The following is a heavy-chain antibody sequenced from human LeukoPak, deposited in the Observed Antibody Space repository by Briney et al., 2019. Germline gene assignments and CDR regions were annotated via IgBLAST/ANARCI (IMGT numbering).Heavy chain of an antibody. CDR2: IYSGGST. Sequence: GSLRLSCAASGFTVSSNYMSWVRQAPGKGLEWVSVIYSGGSTYYADSVKGRFTISRDNSKNTLYLQMNSLRAEDTAVYYCARDPEGAAADSYYYYGMDVWGQGTTVTVSS. V-gene: IGHV3-66*01. CDR1: GFTVSSNY. CDR3: ARDPEGAAADSYYYYGMDV. D-gene: IGHD6-13*01. J-gene: IGHJ6*02.